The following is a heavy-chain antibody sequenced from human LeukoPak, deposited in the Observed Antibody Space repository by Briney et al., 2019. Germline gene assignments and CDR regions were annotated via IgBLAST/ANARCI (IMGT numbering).Heavy chain of an antibody. V-gene: IGHV1-46*01. Sequence: ASVKVSCKASGDISSSDYIHWVRQAPGQGLEWMGTINPSGGNTGYAQKFHGRVSMTRDASTSTVYMDLSSLKSEDTAMYYCAREVFGTTIKNFDSWGQGTLVTVSS. J-gene: IGHJ4*02. CDR1: GDISSSDY. D-gene: IGHD3-16*01. CDR3: AREVFGTTIKNFDS. CDR2: INPSGGNT.